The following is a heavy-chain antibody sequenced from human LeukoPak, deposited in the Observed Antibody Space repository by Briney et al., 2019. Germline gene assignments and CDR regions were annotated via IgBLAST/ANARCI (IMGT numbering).Heavy chain of an antibody. CDR1: GFIFGDYW. D-gene: IGHD1-26*01. CDR2: IKQDGSEK. Sequence: GGSLRLSCVASGFIFGDYWMSWVRQAPGKGLEWVANIKQDGSEKYYVDSVKGRFTISRDNAKNSLYLQMNSLRAEDTAVYYCARRGSYCFDYWGQGTLVTVSS. J-gene: IGHJ4*02. CDR3: ARRGSYCFDY. V-gene: IGHV3-7*03.